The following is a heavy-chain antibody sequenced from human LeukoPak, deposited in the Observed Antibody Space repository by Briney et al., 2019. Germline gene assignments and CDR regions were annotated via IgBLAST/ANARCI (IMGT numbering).Heavy chain of an antibody. V-gene: IGHV4-4*07. CDR2: IQASGST. Sequence: SETLSLTCTVSGGSISSYYWNWIRQPAGEGLEWIGRIQASGSTNYNPSLKGRVTISVNTSRSQFSLKLTSVIAADTAVYYCARGTLRWHLDQWGQGTLVTVSS. CDR1: GGSISSYY. D-gene: IGHD4-23*01. J-gene: IGHJ4*02. CDR3: ARGTLRWHLDQ.